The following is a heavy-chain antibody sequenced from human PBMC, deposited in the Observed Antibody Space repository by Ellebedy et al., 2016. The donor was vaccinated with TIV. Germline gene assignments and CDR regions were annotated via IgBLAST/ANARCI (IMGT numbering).Heavy chain of an antibody. Sequence: SVKVSCXASGDDFSSYGFSWVRQAPGQGLQWLGRVIPLLEIPNYAQKFQGRVTLTADKHTRTAYMELSSLTSEDTAIYYCAREHTGYMIDSWGQGTLVTVSS. CDR1: GDDFSSYG. V-gene: IGHV1-69*04. J-gene: IGHJ4*02. CDR2: VIPLLEIP. CDR3: AREHTGYMIDS. D-gene: IGHD5-12*01.